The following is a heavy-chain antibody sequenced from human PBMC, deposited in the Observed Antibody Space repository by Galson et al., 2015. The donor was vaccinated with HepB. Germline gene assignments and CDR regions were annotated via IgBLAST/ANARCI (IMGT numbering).Heavy chain of an antibody. V-gene: IGHV1-3*01. D-gene: IGHD1-26*01. CDR1: GYTFTSYA. CDR3: ARTAGATMKVGYFDY. CDR2: INAGNGNT. Sequence: SVKVSCKASGYTFTSYAMHWVRQAPGQRLEWMGWINAGNGNTKYSQKFQGRVTITADESTSTAYMELSSLRSEDTAVYYCARTAGATMKVGYFDYWGQGTLVTVSA. J-gene: IGHJ4*02.